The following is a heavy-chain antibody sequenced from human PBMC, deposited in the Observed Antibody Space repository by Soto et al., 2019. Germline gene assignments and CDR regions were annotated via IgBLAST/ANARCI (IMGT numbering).Heavy chain of an antibody. J-gene: IGHJ5*02. CDR3: ARDSMYYDILSPIREFDP. Sequence: QVQLVQSGAEVKKPGSSVKVSCKASGGTFSSYAISWVRQAPGQGLEWMGGIIPIFGTANYAQKFQGRVTITADESTSTAYMERSSLRSEDTAVYYCARDSMYYDILSPIREFDPWGQGTLVTVSS. CDR2: IIPIFGTA. V-gene: IGHV1-69*01. CDR1: GGTFSSYA. D-gene: IGHD3-9*01.